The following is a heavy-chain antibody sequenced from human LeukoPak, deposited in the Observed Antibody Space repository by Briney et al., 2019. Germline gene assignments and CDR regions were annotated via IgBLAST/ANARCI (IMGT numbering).Heavy chain of an antibody. CDR3: AREGLSYYYGMDV. CDR1: GFTFSSYS. V-gene: IGHV3-21*01. Sequence: PGGSLRLSCAASGFTFSSYSMNWVRQAPGKGLEWVSSISSSSSYRYYADSVKGRFTISRDNAKNSLYLQMNSLRAEDTAVYYCAREGLSYYYGMDVWGQGTTVTVSS. J-gene: IGHJ6*02. CDR2: ISSSSSYR.